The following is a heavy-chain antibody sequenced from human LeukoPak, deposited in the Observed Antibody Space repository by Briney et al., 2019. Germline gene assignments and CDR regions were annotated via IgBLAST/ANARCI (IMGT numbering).Heavy chain of an antibody. CDR3: ARDQTTAMINWFDP. Sequence: ASVKVSCKASGYTFTGYYMHWVRQAPGQGLEWMGWINPNSGGTNYAQKFQGRVTMTRDTSISTAYMELSRLRSDDTAVYYCARDQTTAMINWFDPWGQGTLVTVSS. J-gene: IGHJ5*02. CDR1: GYTFTGYY. D-gene: IGHD4-17*01. V-gene: IGHV1-2*02. CDR2: INPNSGGT.